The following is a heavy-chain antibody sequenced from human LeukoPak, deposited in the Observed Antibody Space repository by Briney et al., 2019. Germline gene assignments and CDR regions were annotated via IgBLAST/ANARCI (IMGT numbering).Heavy chain of an antibody. Sequence: GASVKVSCKASGYTFTGYYMHWVRQAPGQGLEWMGWINPNSGNTNYAQKLQGRVTMTTDTSTSTAYMELRSLRSDDTAVYYCARQTYYYDSSGYYFDYWGQGTLVTVSS. CDR1: GYTFTGYY. CDR2: INPNSGNT. J-gene: IGHJ4*02. D-gene: IGHD3-22*01. CDR3: ARQTYYYDSSGYYFDY. V-gene: IGHV1-18*04.